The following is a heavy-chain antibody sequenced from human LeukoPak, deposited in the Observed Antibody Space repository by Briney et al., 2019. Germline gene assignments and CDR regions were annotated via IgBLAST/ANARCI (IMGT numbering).Heavy chain of an antibody. CDR3: AKDHAYYGSGSFDY. D-gene: IGHD3-10*01. J-gene: IGHJ4*02. V-gene: IGHV3-30*02. CDR2: IRYDGSNK. Sequence: GGSLRFSCAVSGSTFSSYGMHWVRQAPGKGLEWVAFIRYDGSNKYYADSVKGRFTISRDNSKNTLYLQMNSLRAEDTAVYYCAKDHAYYGSGSFDYWGQGTLVTVSS. CDR1: GSTFSSYG.